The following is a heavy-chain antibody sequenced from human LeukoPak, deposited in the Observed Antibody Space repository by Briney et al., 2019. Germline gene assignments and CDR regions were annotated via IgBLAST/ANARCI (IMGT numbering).Heavy chain of an antibody. J-gene: IGHJ6*03. V-gene: IGHV1-2*02. CDR3: ARSHRSYYYYYMDV. CDR1: GYTFTGYY. Sequence: ASVKVSCKASGYTFTGYYMHWVRQAPGQGLEWMGWINPNSGGTNYAQKFQGRVTITADESTSTAYMELSSLRSEDTAVYYCARSHRSYYYYYMDVWGKGTTVTISS. CDR2: INPNSGGT.